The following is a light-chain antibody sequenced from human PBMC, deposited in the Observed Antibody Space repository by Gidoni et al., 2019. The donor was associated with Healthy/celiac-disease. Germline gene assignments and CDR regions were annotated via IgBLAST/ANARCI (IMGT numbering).Light chain of an antibody. J-gene: IGLJ2*01. CDR3: CSYAGSYTFVV. V-gene: IGLV2-11*01. CDR2: DVS. Sequence: QAALTQPRSVSGSPGQSVTISCTGTSSDVGGYNYVSLSQQHPGKAPKLMIYDVSNRPSRVPDRFSGSKSGNTASLTISGLQAEDEADYYCCSYAGSYTFVVFGGGTKLTVL. CDR1: SSDVGGYNY.